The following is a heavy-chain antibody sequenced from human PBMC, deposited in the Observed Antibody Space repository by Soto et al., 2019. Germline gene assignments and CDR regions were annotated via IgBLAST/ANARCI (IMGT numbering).Heavy chain of an antibody. V-gene: IGHV4-39*01. Sequence: TLSLTCNVSGGSISTIRSYWAWIRQPPGKGLEWLANIFYSGSTYYNPSLASRVTVSVDTSKNEFSLKLRSVTAADTAVYYCARQPTTGDTDLWFDPWGQGTLVTVSS. CDR2: IFYSGST. CDR1: GGSISTIRSY. J-gene: IGHJ5*02. D-gene: IGHD2-21*01. CDR3: ARQPTTGDTDLWFDP.